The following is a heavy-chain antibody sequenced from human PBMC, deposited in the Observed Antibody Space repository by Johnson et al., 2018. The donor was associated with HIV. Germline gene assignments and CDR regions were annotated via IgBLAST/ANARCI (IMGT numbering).Heavy chain of an antibody. CDR2: IGTAGDT. Sequence: VQLVESGGGLVQPGGSLRLSCAASGFTFSSYDMHWVRQATGKGLEWVSAIGTAGDTYYPGSVKGRFTISRENAKNSLYLQMNSLRAEDTAVYYCAKGASGSRRRGVFHIWGQGTMVTVSS. D-gene: IGHD1-26*01. CDR1: GFTFSSYD. V-gene: IGHV3-13*01. J-gene: IGHJ3*02. CDR3: AKGASGSRRRGVFHI.